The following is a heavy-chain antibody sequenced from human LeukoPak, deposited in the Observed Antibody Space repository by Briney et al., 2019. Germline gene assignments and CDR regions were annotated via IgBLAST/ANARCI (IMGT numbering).Heavy chain of an antibody. CDR1: GFTFSSYS. CDR3: AGGYCSGGSCYSIY. V-gene: IGHV3-21*01. CDR2: ISSSSSYI. Sequence: PGGSLRLSCAASGFTFSSYSMNWVRQAPWKGLEWVSSISSSSSYIYYADSVKGRFTISRDNAKNSLYLQMNSLRAEDTAVYYCAGGYCSGGSCYSIYWGQGTLVTVSS. J-gene: IGHJ4*02. D-gene: IGHD2-15*01.